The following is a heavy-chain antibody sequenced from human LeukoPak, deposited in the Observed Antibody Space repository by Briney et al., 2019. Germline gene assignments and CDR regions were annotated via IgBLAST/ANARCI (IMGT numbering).Heavy chain of an antibody. D-gene: IGHD6-19*01. Sequence: SQTLSLTCAVSGGSISSGGYSWSWIRQPPGKGLEWIGYIYHSGSTYYNPSLKSRVTISVDRSKNQFSLKLSSVTAADTAVYYCARGLHSSGWPSSQGYWGQGTLVTVSS. CDR2: IYHSGST. V-gene: IGHV4-30-2*01. CDR1: GGSISSGGYS. J-gene: IGHJ4*02. CDR3: ARGLHSSGWPSSQGY.